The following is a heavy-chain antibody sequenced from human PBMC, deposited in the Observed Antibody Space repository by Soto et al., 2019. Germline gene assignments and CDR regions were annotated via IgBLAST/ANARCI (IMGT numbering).Heavy chain of an antibody. Sequence: PSETLSLTCTVSGGSMSGFYWSWIRQTPGKGLEWIGYINYVGRTSYYSPSLQSRVTISLDSSKNQFSLILSSVTAAVTAVYFCARFRRNYFDYWGQGTQVTVSS. J-gene: IGHJ4*02. V-gene: IGHV4-59*01. D-gene: IGHD3-10*01. CDR1: GGSMSGFY. CDR3: ARFRRNYFDY. CDR2: INYVGRTS.